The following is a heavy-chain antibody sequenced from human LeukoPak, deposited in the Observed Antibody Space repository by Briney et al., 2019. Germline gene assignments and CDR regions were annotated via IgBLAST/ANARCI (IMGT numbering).Heavy chain of an antibody. Sequence: GGSLRLSCAASGFTLSSYWMHWVRQVPGKGLVWVSRINSDGNNTRYADSVKGRFTVSRDNAKNTLFLQMNSLRTEDTAVYYCVRGIQSWFNGMDVWGQGTTVTVSS. J-gene: IGHJ6*02. D-gene: IGHD3-10*01. CDR1: GFTLSSYW. CDR2: INSDGNNT. CDR3: VRGIQSWFNGMDV. V-gene: IGHV3-74*01.